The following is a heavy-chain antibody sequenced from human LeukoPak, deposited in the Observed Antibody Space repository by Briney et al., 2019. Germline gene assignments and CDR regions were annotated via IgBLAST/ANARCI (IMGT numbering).Heavy chain of an antibody. V-gene: IGHV4-39*07. CDR3: ATSGGRDAFDI. Sequence: PSETLSLTCTVSGGSISSSSYYWTWIRQPPGKGLEWIGEIIHSGRTDYNPTLKSRVTISVDRSKNQFSLKLSSVTAADTAVYYCATSGGRDAFDIWGQGTMVTVSS. CDR2: IIHSGRT. D-gene: IGHD2-15*01. J-gene: IGHJ3*02. CDR1: GGSISSSSYY.